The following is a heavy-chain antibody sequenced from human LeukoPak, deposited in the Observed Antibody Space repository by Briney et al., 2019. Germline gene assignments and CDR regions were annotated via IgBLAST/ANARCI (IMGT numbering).Heavy chain of an antibody. CDR2: INHSGST. CDR3: ARKHYGGKKDY. V-gene: IGHV4-34*01. J-gene: IGHJ4*02. D-gene: IGHD4-23*01. Sequence: SETLSLTCAVYGGSFSGYYWSWIRQPPGKGLEWIGEINHSGSTNYNPSLKSRVTISVDTSKNQFSLKLSSVTAADTAVYYCARKHYGGKKDYWGQGTLVTVSS. CDR1: GGSFSGYY.